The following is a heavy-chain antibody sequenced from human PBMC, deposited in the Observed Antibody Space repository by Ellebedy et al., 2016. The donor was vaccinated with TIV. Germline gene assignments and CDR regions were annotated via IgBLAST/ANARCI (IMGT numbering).Heavy chain of an antibody. D-gene: IGHD3-10*01. CDR1: GYTFTSYY. CDR3: ARDGDSYYGSGSYLQTFDY. Sequence: AASVKVSCKASGYTFTSYYMHWVRQAPGQGLEWMGIINPSGGGTTYAQRFQGRVTMTRDTSTSTVYMELSSLRSEDTAVYYCARDGDSYYGSGSYLQTFDYWGQGTLVTVSS. CDR2: INPSGGGT. V-gene: IGHV1-46*01. J-gene: IGHJ4*02.